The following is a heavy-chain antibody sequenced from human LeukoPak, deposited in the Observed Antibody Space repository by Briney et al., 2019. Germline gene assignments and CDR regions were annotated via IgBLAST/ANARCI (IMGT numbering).Heavy chain of an antibody. J-gene: IGHJ4*02. D-gene: IGHD3-10*01. Sequence: SETLSLTCTVSGGSISSSSYYWGWIRQPPGKGLEWIWSIYYSGSTHYNPSLKSRVTISVDTSKNQFSLKLSSVTAADTAVYYCARDRRYGSGSYYANFDYWGQGTLVTVSS. V-gene: IGHV4-39*07. CDR2: IYYSGST. CDR3: ARDRRYGSGSYYANFDY. CDR1: GGSISSSSYY.